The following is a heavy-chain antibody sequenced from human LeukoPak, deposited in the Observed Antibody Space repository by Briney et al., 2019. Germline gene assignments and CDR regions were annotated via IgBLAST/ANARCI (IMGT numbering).Heavy chain of an antibody. CDR2: INPNSGGT. CDR1: GYTFTGYY. J-gene: IGHJ3*02. D-gene: IGHD3-22*01. V-gene: IGHV1-2*06. Sequence: ASVKVSCKASGYTFTGYYMHLVRQAPGQGLEWMGRINPNSGGTNYAQKFQGRVTMTRDTSISTAYMELSRLRSDDTAVYYCAGRNYYDSSGYPGAFDIWGQGTMVTVSS. CDR3: AGRNYYDSSGYPGAFDI.